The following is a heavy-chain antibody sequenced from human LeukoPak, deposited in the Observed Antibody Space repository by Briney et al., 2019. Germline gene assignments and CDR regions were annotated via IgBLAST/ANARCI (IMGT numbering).Heavy chain of an antibody. Sequence: SETLSLTCAVYGGSFSGYYWSWLRQPPGKGLEWIGEINHSGSTNYNPSLKSRVTISVDTSKNQFSLKLSSVTAADTAVYYCARFDGLRYFDWLSPFDYWGQGTLVTVSS. J-gene: IGHJ4*02. CDR3: ARFDGLRYFDWLSPFDY. CDR2: INHSGST. V-gene: IGHV4-34*01. CDR1: GGSFSGYY. D-gene: IGHD3-9*01.